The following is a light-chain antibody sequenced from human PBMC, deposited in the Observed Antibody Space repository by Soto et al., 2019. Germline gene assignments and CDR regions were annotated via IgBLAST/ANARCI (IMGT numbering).Light chain of an antibody. V-gene: IGKV3-11*01. Sequence: EIVLTQSPATLSLSPGERATLSCGASQSVSSYLAWFGQTPGQAPRLLIYEASNRATGIPARFSGSGSGTDFTLTLSSLEPEAFAVYSCQQRSNWPHTWTFGQGTKVGIK. CDR1: QSVSSY. CDR3: QQRSNWPHTWT. CDR2: EAS. J-gene: IGKJ1*01.